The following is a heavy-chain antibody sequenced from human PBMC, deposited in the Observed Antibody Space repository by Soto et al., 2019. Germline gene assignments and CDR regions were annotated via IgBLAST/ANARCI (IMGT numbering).Heavy chain of an antibody. CDR2: ISGSGGST. J-gene: IGHJ4*02. CDR3: AKDRAYYYDSSGYRRLGGFGY. Sequence: AXESMRLSCAASGFTFSSYAMSWVRQAPGKGLEWVSAISGSGGSTYYADSVKGRFTISRDNSKNTPYLQMNSMRAEDTAVYYCAKDRAYYYDSSGYRRLGGFGYWGQGTLVTVSS. D-gene: IGHD3-22*01. CDR1: GFTFSSYA. V-gene: IGHV3-23*01.